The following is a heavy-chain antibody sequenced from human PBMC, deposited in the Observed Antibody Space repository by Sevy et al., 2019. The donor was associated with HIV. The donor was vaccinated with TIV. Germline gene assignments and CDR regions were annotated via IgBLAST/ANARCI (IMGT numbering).Heavy chain of an antibody. CDR3: ARVRRRPPVVDSNWYFDV. CDR2: VYHSGIT. CDR1: GASITSYY. J-gene: IGHJ2*01. D-gene: IGHD3-22*01. V-gene: IGHV4-59*12. Sequence: SETLSLTCAVSGASITSYYWNWIRQSPGKGLEWIAYVYHSGITSYNPSLKSRVSISLDTSRKQFSLTLYSVTAADTAIYYCARVRRRPPVVDSNWYFDVWGRGTVVTVSS.